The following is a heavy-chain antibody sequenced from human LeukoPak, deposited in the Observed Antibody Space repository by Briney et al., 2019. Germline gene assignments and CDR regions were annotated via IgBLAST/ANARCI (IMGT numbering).Heavy chain of an antibody. Sequence: SETLSLTCTVSGGSIGGDHWSWIRQPPGKRLEWIGHVSYSGSTNYNPSLKSRVTMSVDTSKIKFSLNLTSMTAADTAVYYCARVRFYYDNSGYFDLWGRGTLVTVSS. CDR1: GGSIGGDH. V-gene: IGHV4-59*01. CDR3: ARVRFYYDNSGYFDL. CDR2: VSYSGST. D-gene: IGHD3-22*01. J-gene: IGHJ2*01.